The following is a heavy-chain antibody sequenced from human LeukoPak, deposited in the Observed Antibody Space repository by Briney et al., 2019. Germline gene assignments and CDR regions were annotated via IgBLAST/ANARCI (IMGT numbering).Heavy chain of an antibody. CDR1: GGSISSGDYY. Sequence: KPSETLSLTCTVSGGSISSGDYYWYWIRQPPGKGLEWIGHIYHSGSTDYNPSIKSRVTISIDTSKNQFSLKLSSVTAADTAVYYCARERVVVVTAEFYFDYWGQGTLVTVSS. J-gene: IGHJ4*02. D-gene: IGHD3-22*01. CDR3: ARERVVVVTAEFYFDY. CDR2: IYHSGST. V-gene: IGHV4-30-4*01.